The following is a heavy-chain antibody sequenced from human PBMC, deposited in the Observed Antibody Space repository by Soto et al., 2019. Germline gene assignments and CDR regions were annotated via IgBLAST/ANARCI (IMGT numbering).Heavy chain of an antibody. J-gene: IGHJ4*02. Sequence: ASVKVSCKASGYTFTSYGISWVRQAPGQGLEWMGWISAYKGNTNYAQKLQGRVTITTDKSTSTAYMELSSLRSEDTAVYYCARDMEMYYFDYWGQGTLVTVSS. CDR1: GYTFTSYG. D-gene: IGHD3-10*01. V-gene: IGHV1-18*01. CDR2: ISAYKGNT. CDR3: ARDMEMYYFDY.